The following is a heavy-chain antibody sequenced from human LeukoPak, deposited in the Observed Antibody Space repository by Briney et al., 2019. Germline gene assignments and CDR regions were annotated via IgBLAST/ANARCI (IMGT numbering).Heavy chain of an antibody. Sequence: GGSLRLSCTSSGFTFGTYAVSWFRQAPGKGLEWVAFIRSKAFGGTTEYAASVEGRFTISRDDSKSIAYLQMNSLKTEDTAVYYCTRYSGRTDYWGQGTLVTVSS. CDR3: TRYSGRTDY. CDR1: GFTFGTYA. CDR2: IRSKAFGGTT. J-gene: IGHJ4*02. V-gene: IGHV3-49*03. D-gene: IGHD5-18*01.